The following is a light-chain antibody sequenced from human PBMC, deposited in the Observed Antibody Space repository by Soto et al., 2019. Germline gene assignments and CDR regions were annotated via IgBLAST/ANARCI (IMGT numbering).Light chain of an antibody. CDR1: QGSRHY. J-gene: IGKJ1*01. CDR3: QQHNSYPRT. CDR2: EAS. V-gene: IGKV1-17*01. Sequence: QMTQSPSSLTASVTSRVTITCRESQGSRHYLAWYQQKPGKVPKLLIYEASNFQSGVPSRFSGSGSGTEFTLTISSLQPEDFATYYCQQHNSYPRTFGQGTKV.